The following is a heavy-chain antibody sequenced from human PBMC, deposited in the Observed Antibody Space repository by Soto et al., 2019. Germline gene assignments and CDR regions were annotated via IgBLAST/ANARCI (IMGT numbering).Heavy chain of an antibody. CDR1: GFTFSSYA. J-gene: IGHJ6*02. V-gene: IGHV3-23*01. CDR3: AKDDTVLGPPVYYYYGMDV. Sequence: GGSLRLSCAASGFTFSSYAMSWVRQALGKGLEWVSAISGSGGSTYYADSVKGRFTISRDNSKNTLNLQMNSLRAEDTAVYYCAKDDTVLGPPVYYYYGMDVWGQGTTVTVCS. D-gene: IGHD4-17*01. CDR2: ISGSGGST.